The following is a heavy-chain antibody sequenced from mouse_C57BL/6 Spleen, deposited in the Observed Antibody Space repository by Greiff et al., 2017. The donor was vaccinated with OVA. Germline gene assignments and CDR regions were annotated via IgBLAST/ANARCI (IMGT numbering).Heavy chain of an antibody. D-gene: IGHD1-1*01. V-gene: IGHV1-19*01. J-gene: IGHJ2*01. CDR1: GYTFTDYY. CDR2: INPYNGGT. CDR3: ARWVLRGYYFDY. Sequence: VQLQQSGPVLVKPGASVKMSCKASGYTFTDYYMNWVKQSHGKSLEWIGVINPYNGGTSYNQKFKGKATLTVDKSSSTAYMELNSLTSEDSAVYYCARWVLRGYYFDYWGQGTTLTVSS.